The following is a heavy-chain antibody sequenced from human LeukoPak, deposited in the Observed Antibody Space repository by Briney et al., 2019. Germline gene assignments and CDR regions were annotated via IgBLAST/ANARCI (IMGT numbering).Heavy chain of an antibody. CDR3: AKDIAYGSGSYIGIDY. Sequence: PGGSLRLSCAASGFTFSSYAMSWVRQAPGKGLEWVSAISGSGGSTYYADSVKGRFTISRDNSKNTLYLQMNSLRAEDTAVYYCAKDIAYGSGSYIGIDYWGQGTLVTVSS. V-gene: IGHV3-23*01. J-gene: IGHJ4*02. CDR1: GFTFSSYA. D-gene: IGHD3-10*01. CDR2: ISGSGGST.